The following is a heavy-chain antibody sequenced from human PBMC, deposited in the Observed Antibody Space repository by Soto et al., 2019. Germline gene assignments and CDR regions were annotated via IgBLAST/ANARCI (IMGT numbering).Heavy chain of an antibody. V-gene: IGHV4-61*01. J-gene: IGHJ5*02. CDR2: IYYSGST. CDR1: GGSVSSGSYY. D-gene: IGHD4-17*01. Sequence: QVQLQESGPGLVKPSETLSLTCTVSGGSVSSGSYYWSWIRQPPGKGLEWIGYIYYSGSTNYNPSLKSRVNISVDTSKNQFSLKLSSVTAADTAVYYCARGPYGGNSAGWFDPWGQGTLVTVSS. CDR3: ARGPYGGNSAGWFDP.